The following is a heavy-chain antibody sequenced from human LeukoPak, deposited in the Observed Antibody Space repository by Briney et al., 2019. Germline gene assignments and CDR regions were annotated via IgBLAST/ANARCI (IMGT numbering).Heavy chain of an antibody. J-gene: IGHJ4*02. CDR2: ISYDGSNK. V-gene: IGHV3-30*04. Sequence: PGGSLRLTCAASGFTFSSYAMHWVRQAPGKGLEWVAVISYDGSNKYYADSVKGRFTISRDNSKNTLYLQMNSLRAEDTAVYYCARVYGDLDYWGQGTLVTVSS. D-gene: IGHD4-17*01. CDR1: GFTFSSYA. CDR3: ARVYGDLDY.